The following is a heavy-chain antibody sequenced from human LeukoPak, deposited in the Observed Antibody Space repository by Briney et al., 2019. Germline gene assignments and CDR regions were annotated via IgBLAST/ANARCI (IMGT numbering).Heavy chain of an antibody. J-gene: IGHJ4*02. D-gene: IGHD3-22*01. CDR1: NGSVSSSSYY. CDR2: IYYSGST. CDR3: ASNYYDSSGYHY. V-gene: IGHV4-39*07. Sequence: PSETLSLTCTVSNGSVSSSSYYWGWIRQPPGKGLEWIGSIYYSGSTYHNPSLKSRVTISVDTSKNQFSLKLSSVTAADTAVYYCASNYYDSSGYHYWGQGTLVTVSS.